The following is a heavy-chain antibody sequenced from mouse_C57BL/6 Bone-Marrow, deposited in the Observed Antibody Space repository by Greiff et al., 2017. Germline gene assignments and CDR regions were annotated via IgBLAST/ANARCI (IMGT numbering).Heavy chain of an antibody. D-gene: IGHD1-1*01. Sequence: EVQLQESGPELVKPGASVKISCKASGYTFTDYYMNWVKQSHGKSLEWIGDINPNNGGTSYNQKFKGKATLTVDKSSSTAYMERRSLTSEDSAVYYCASYYYCSSSYYWGQGTTLTVSS. V-gene: IGHV1-26*01. CDR2: INPNNGGT. CDR3: ASYYYCSSSYY. CDR1: GYTFTDYY. J-gene: IGHJ2*01.